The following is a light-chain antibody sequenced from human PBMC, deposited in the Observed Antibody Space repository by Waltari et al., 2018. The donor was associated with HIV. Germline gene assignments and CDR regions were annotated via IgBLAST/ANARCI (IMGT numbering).Light chain of an antibody. CDR1: HNINNF. CDR3: QQSYTTGYT. CDR2: SAS. V-gene: IGKV1-39*01. Sequence: QMTQSPSSLTASVGDRVTITCRASHNINNFVNWYRQKPGKAPNLLIYSASRLQSGVPSRFSGSGSGTDFILTISNLQPEDSATYFCQQSYTTGYTFGQGTKLEIK. J-gene: IGKJ2*01.